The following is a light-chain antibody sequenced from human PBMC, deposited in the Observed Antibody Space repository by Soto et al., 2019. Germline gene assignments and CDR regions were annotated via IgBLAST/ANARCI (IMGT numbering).Light chain of an antibody. Sequence: QSVLTQPPSACGTPRQRVTISCSGSNSNIGSTFVYWYQHLPGTTPKLLVFSYNQRTSGVPDRFSGTKGGTSASLAISGLLSEDEVDYYWATWDDSVSGGVLGGGSELPLL. CDR2: SYN. V-gene: IGLV1-47*02. J-gene: IGLJ3*02. CDR1: NSNIGSTF. CDR3: ATWDDSVSGGV.